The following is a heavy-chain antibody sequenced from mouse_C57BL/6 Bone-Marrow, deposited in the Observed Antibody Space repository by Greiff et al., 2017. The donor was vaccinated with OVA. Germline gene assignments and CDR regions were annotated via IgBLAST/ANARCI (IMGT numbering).Heavy chain of an antibody. Sequence: VQLQQSGAELVRPGTSVKVSCKASGYAFTNYLIEWVKQRPGQGLEWIGVINPGSGGTNSNEKLKGKATLTADNTSRTAYMQLSSLTSEDSAVYFCARDRGYDYDANYCDYWGQGTTLTVSS. CDR1: GYAFTNYL. CDR2: INPGSGGT. CDR3: ARDRGYDYDANYCDY. J-gene: IGHJ2*01. D-gene: IGHD2-4*01. V-gene: IGHV1-54*01.